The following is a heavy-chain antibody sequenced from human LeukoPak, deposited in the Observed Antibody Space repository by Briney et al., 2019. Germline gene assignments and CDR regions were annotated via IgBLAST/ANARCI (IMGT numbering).Heavy chain of an antibody. CDR2: IYYSGST. J-gene: IGHJ6*02. V-gene: IGHV4-30-4*01. CDR1: GGSISSGDYY. Sequence: SETLSLTCTVSGGSISSGDYYWSWIRQPPGKGLEWIGYIYYSGSTYYNPSLKSRVTISVDTSKNQFSLKLSSVTAADTAVYYCARESTYYYYGMDVWGQGTTVTVSS. CDR3: ARESTYYYYGMDV.